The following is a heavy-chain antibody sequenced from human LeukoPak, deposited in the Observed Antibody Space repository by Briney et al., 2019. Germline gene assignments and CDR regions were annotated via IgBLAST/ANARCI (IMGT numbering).Heavy chain of an antibody. V-gene: IGHV3-21*01. CDR1: GFTFSSYS. CDR2: ISSSSSYI. Sequence: GGSLRLSCAASGFTFSSYSMNWVRQAPGKGLEWVSSISSSSSYIYYADSVKGRFTISRDNAKNSLYLQMNSLRAEDTAVYYCARDNRPKYCSSTSCYKSLAMVPHDYWGQGTLVTVSS. D-gene: IGHD2-2*02. CDR3: ARDNRPKYCSSTSCYKSLAMVPHDY. J-gene: IGHJ4*02.